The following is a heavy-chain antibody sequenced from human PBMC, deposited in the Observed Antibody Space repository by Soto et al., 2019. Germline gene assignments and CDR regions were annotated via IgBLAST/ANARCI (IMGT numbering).Heavy chain of an antibody. CDR3: AKEAYYDFWSGYGSYYGMDV. V-gene: IGHV3-23*01. J-gene: IGHJ6*02. CDR2: ISGSGGST. Sequence: EVQLLESGGGLVQPGGSLRLSCAASGFTFSSYAMSWVRQAPGKGLEWVSAISGSGGSTYYADSVKGRFTISRDNSKNTLSLQMNSLRAEDTAVYYCAKEAYYDFWSGYGSYYGMDVWGQGTTVTVSS. CDR1: GFTFSSYA. D-gene: IGHD3-3*01.